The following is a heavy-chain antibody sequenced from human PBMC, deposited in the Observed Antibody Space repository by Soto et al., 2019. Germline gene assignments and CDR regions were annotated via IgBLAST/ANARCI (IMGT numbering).Heavy chain of an antibody. J-gene: IGHJ5*02. V-gene: IGHV4-30-4*01. CDR2: IYYSGST. CDR1: GVSISSGDYY. D-gene: IGHD3-9*01. CDR3: ARELPSRYDILNWFDP. Sequence: QVQLQESGPGLVKPSQTLSLTCTVSGVSISSGDYYWSWIRQPPGKGTERIGYIYYSGSTYYNPYLKSRVTRAQYTAKNQFPLKLRSVTAADTAVYYCARELPSRYDILNWFDPWGQGTLVTVSS.